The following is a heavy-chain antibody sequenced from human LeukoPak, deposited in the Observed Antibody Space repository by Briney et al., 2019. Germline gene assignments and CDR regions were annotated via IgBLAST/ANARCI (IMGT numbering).Heavy chain of an antibody. D-gene: IGHD2-15*01. Sequence: SETLSLTCTVSGGSISSYSWSWIRQPPGKGLEWIGYIYYTGSTNYNPSLNSRVTISVDTSKSQISLQLRSVTAADTAVYYCARGGGYIYYWGQGTLVTVSS. CDR3: ARGGGYIYY. CDR2: IYYTGST. CDR1: GGSISSYS. V-gene: IGHV4-59*01. J-gene: IGHJ4*02.